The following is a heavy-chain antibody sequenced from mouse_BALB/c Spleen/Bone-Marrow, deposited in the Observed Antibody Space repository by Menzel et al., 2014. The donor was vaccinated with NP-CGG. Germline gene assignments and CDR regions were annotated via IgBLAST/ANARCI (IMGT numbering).Heavy chain of an antibody. CDR2: INSDGGST. J-gene: IGHJ3*01. D-gene: IGHD1-1*01. CDR1: EYEFXSHD. V-gene: IGHV5-2*01. CDR3: ARHGDYYGSSLFAY. Sequence: EVNVVESGGGLVQPGESLKLSCESNEYEFXSHDMSWVRKTPEKRLELVAAINSDGGSTYYPDTMERRFIISRDNSKXTLYLQMSSLRSEDTAFYYCARHGDYYGSSLFAYWGQGTLVTVSA.